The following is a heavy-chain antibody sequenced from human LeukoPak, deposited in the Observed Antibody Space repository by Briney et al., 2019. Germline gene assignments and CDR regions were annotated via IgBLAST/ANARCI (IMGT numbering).Heavy chain of an antibody. V-gene: IGHV3-53*01. CDR2: LYSGGTT. Sequence: PGGSLRLSCAASGFTFSDTWMHWVRQAPGKGPEWVSVLYSGGTTYYTDSVKGRFTISRDNSKNTLYLQMNSLRAEDTAVYYCAREWYFDYWGRGTLVTVSS. CDR1: GFTFSDTW. J-gene: IGHJ2*01. CDR3: AREWYFDY.